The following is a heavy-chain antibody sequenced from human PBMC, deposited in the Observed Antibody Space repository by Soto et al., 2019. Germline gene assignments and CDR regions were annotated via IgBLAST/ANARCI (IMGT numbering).Heavy chain of an antibody. Sequence: GGSLRLSCAASGFTFSSYGMHWVRQAPGKGLEWVAVISYDGSNKYYADSVKGRFTISRDNSKNTLYLQMNSLRAEDTAVYYCAKDLRVAVAGNVPYYFDYWGQGTLVTVSS. J-gene: IGHJ4*02. CDR2: ISYDGSNK. CDR3: AKDLRVAVAGNVPYYFDY. CDR1: GFTFSSYG. D-gene: IGHD6-19*01. V-gene: IGHV3-30*18.